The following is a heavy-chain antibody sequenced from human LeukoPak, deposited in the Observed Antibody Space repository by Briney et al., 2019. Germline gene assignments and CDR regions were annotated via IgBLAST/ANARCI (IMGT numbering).Heavy chain of an antibody. CDR2: TYDRSKWNK. CDR3: ARGYMGTTDY. J-gene: IGHJ4*02. CDR1: GDSVSSNSAA. D-gene: IGHD1-7*01. V-gene: IGHV6-1*01. Sequence: SQTLSLTCAISGDSVSSNSAAWNRIRQSPSRGLEWLGRTYDRSKWNKNHAASVKSRITINPDTSKNQLSLQLNSVTTEDTAVYYCARGYMGTTDYWGQGTLVIVSS.